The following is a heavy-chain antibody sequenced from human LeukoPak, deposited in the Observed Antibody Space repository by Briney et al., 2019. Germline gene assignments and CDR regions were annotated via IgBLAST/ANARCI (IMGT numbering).Heavy chain of an antibody. Sequence: SETLSLTCTVSGGSISSSDYYWGWIRQPPGKGLEWIASIYYSGTTHYNPSHQSRVTMSVDTSKNQFSLKLSSVTAADTAVYYCARHPFTMLRGVINNWFDPWGQGTLVTVSS. CDR3: ARHPFTMLRGVINNWFDP. CDR2: IYYSGTT. CDR1: GGSISSSDYY. D-gene: IGHD3-10*01. V-gene: IGHV4-39*01. J-gene: IGHJ5*02.